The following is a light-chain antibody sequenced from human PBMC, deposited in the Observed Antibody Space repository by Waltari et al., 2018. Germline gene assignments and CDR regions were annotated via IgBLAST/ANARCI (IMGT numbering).Light chain of an antibody. CDR3: QQYYNTPLT. CDR2: WAS. CDR1: PSLLLTSNNKNY. V-gene: IGKV4-1*01. Sequence: DIVMTQFPDSLAVFLGERATINCRSSPSLLLTSNNKNYLSWYQKKAGQPPRLLLYWASTRESGVPDRFSGGGSGTEFTLSISSLQAEDVAVYYCQQYYNTPLTFGGGTKVDI. J-gene: IGKJ4*01.